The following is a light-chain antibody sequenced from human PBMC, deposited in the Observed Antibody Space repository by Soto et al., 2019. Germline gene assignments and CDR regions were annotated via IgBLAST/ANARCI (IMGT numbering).Light chain of an antibody. CDR1: QSVSRY. J-gene: IGKJ2*01. V-gene: IGKV3-11*01. CDR2: GVS. CDR3: RQRRNWWMYT. Sequence: EIVLTQSPATLSLSPGERATLSCRASQSVSRYLAWFQQKPGQAPRLLIYGVSNRATGIPARFSGSGSGTDFTLTTSSREHEDFAVYYWRQRRNWWMYTFGQGTKLEIK.